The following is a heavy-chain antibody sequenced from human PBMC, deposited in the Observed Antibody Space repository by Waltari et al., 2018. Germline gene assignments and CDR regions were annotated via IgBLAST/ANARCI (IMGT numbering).Heavy chain of an antibody. Sequence: QVQLQESGPGLVKPSQTLSLTCTVSGGSISSGGYYWSWIRQHTGKGLEWIGYIYHSGSTYYNPSLKSRVTISVDRSKNQFSLKLSSVTAADTAVYYCARVGPMVRGVITRFDYWGQGTLVTVSS. J-gene: IGHJ4*02. CDR3: ARVGPMVRGVITRFDY. CDR2: IYHSGST. CDR1: GGSISSGGYY. D-gene: IGHD3-10*01. V-gene: IGHV4-31*03.